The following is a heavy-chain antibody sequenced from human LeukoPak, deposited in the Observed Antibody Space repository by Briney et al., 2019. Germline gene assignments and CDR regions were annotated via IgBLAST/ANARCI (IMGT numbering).Heavy chain of an antibody. D-gene: IGHD5-12*01. CDR3: AKDRGIYRNNFFDY. CDR2: ISGSNGGT. V-gene: IGHV3-23*01. CDR1: AFTFSRYS. Sequence: GGSLRLSCEASAFTFSRYSMNWVRQAPDKGLEWVSTISGSNGGTYYADSVKGRFTISRDDSKNTLYLQMNSLRADDTAVYYCAKDRGIYRNNFFDYWGQGSLVTVSS. J-gene: IGHJ4*02.